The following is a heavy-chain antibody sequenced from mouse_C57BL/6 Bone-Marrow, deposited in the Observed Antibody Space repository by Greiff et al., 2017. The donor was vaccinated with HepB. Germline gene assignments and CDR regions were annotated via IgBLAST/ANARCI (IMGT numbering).Heavy chain of an antibody. V-gene: IGHV1-64*01. CDR2: IHPNSGST. CDR1: GYTFTSYW. Sequence: VQLQQPGAELVKPGASVKLSCKASGYTFTSYWMYWVKQSPGQGLEWIGSIHPNSGSTNYTEKFKSKATLTVDKSSSTSYMQLSSLTSEDSAVYCCAPTVPWYFDVWGTGTTVTVAS. CDR3: APTVPWYFDV. D-gene: IGHD1-1*01. J-gene: IGHJ1*03.